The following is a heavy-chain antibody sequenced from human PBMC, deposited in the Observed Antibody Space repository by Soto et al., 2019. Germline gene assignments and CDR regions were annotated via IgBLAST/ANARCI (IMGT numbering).Heavy chain of an antibody. Sequence: ASVKVSCKASGYTFTSYDINWVRQATGQGLGWMGWMNPNSGNTGYAQKFQGRVTMTRNTSISTAYMELSSLRSEDTAVYYCARGRVVPAAIWYYYGMDVWGQGTTVTVSS. V-gene: IGHV1-8*01. CDR3: ARGRVVPAAIWYYYGMDV. CDR2: MNPNSGNT. J-gene: IGHJ6*02. CDR1: GYTFTSYD. D-gene: IGHD2-2*02.